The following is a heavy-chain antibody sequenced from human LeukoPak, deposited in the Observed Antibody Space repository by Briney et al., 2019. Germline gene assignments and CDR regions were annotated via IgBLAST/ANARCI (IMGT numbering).Heavy chain of an antibody. CDR1: GGSISSSSYY. CDR3: ARHYYYDSSGYYTAFDY. Sequence: SETLSLTCTVSGGSISSSSYYWGWIRQPPGKGLEWIGSIYYSGSTYYNPSLKSRVTISVDTSKNQFSLKLSSVTAADTAVYYCARHYYYDSSGYYTAFDYWGQGTLVTVSS. CDR2: IYYSGST. D-gene: IGHD3-22*01. J-gene: IGHJ4*02. V-gene: IGHV4-39*01.